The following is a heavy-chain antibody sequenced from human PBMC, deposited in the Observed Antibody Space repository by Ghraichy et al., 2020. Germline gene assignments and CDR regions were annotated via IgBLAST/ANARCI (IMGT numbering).Heavy chain of an antibody. J-gene: IGHJ3*02. Sequence: SETLSLTCTVSGGSISSYYWSWIRQPPGKGLEWIGYIYYSGSTNYNPSLKSRVTISVDTSKNQFSLKLSSVTAADTAVYYCARPIAVAGTPNHDAFDIWGQGTMVTVSS. D-gene: IGHD6-19*01. V-gene: IGHV4-59*08. CDR1: GGSISSYY. CDR2: IYYSGST. CDR3: ARPIAVAGTPNHDAFDI.